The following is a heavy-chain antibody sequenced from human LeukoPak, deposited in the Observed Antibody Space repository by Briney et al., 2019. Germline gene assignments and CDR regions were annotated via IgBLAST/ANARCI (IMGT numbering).Heavy chain of an antibody. CDR1: GVSISSGGYS. CDR2: IYHSGST. J-gene: IGHJ4*02. V-gene: IGHV4-30-2*01. CDR3: ARGYCSGGSCYPFDY. Sequence: PSETLSLTCAVSGVSISSGGYSWSWIRQPPGKGLEWIGYIYHSGSTYYNPSLKSRVTISVDRSKNQFSLKLSSVTAADTAVYYCARGYCSGGSCYPFDYWGQGTLVTVSS. D-gene: IGHD2-15*01.